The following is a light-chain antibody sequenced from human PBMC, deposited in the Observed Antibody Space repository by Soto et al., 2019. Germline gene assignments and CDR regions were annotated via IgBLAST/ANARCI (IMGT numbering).Light chain of an antibody. CDR1: QNINIY. J-gene: IGKJ5*01. V-gene: IGKV1-33*01. Sequence: DIQMSHSPSSLSASVVDRCTITCQPSQNINIYLNWYQQKPGRAPKLLISDASNLEAGVPSRFRGSGSGTDFTFTISRLQPEDIATYYCQQYENLPTFGQGTRLEIK. CDR3: QQYENLPT. CDR2: DAS.